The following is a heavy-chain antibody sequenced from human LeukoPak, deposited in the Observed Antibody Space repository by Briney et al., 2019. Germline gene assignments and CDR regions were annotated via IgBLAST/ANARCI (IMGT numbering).Heavy chain of an antibody. J-gene: IGHJ4*02. CDR2: ISAYNGNT. CDR1: GYTFTSYG. CDR3: AREIYRCSSTSCYDPTDFFPLDY. Sequence: GESLKISCKGSGYTFTSYGISWVRQAPGQGLEWMGWISAYNGNTNYAQKLQSRVTMTTDASTSTAYMELRSLRSDDTAVYYCAREIYRCSSTSCYDPTDFFPLDYWGQGTLVTVSS. V-gene: IGHV1-18*01. D-gene: IGHD2-2*01.